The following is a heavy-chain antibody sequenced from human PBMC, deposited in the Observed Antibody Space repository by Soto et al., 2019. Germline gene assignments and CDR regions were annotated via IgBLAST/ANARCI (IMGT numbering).Heavy chain of an antibody. V-gene: IGHV4-30-2*01. D-gene: IGHD2-15*01. J-gene: IGHJ4*02. CDR3: ARESGCSGGICSLPYFFDY. CDR1: GGSISSGGYS. Sequence: SETLSLTCAVSGGSISSGGYSWSWIRQPPGKGLEWIGYIYHSGSTYYNPSLKSRVTMSVDTSLNQFSLKLRSVTAADTAVYYCARESGCSGGICSLPYFFDYWGRGTLVTVSS. CDR2: IYHSGST.